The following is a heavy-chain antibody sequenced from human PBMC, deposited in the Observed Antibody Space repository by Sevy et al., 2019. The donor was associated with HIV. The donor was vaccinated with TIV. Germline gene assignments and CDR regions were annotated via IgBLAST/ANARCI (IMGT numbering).Heavy chain of an antibody. Sequence: GGSLRLSCAASGFTFSSYSMNWVRQAPGKGLEWVSYISSSSSTIYYADSVKGRFTISRDNAKNSLYLQMNSLRAEDTAVYYCARDRNYPYVGIVATIKYNYYYYYGMDVWGQGTTVTVSS. CDR1: GFTFSSYS. V-gene: IGHV3-48*01. CDR2: ISSSSSTI. D-gene: IGHD5-12*01. CDR3: ARDRNYPYVGIVATIKYNYYYYYGMDV. J-gene: IGHJ6*02.